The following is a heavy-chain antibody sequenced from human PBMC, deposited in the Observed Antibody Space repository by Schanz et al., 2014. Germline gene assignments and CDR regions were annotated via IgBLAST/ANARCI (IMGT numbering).Heavy chain of an antibody. CDR1: GYTFSDYG. D-gene: IGHD2-2*02. Sequence: VPLVQSGDEVKKPGASVKVSCKTSGYTFSDYGITWVRQAPGQGPEWVGWISPYTGNTHYFDKMEGRVTMTTDTSTSTTYMELRSLRSDDTAVYYCAGTYCSSTSYYTGYYYIDVWGKGTTVTVSS. CDR3: AGTYCSSTSYYTGYYYIDV. V-gene: IGHV1-18*01. J-gene: IGHJ6*03. CDR2: ISPYTGNT.